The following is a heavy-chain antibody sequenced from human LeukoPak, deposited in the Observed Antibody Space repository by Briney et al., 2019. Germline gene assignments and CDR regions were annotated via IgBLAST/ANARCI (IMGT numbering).Heavy chain of an antibody. CDR2: ISTHNGYT. D-gene: IGHD3-22*01. V-gene: IGHV1-18*01. CDR3: TVYNDSGGYSADF. CDR1: GSLFSKFG. J-gene: IGHJ4*02. Sequence: ASVKVSCKASGSLFSKFGFTWVRQAPGQAFEWLGWISTHNGYTNYAQKLQGRVTMTTDSSTTTAYMDLRSLRPDDTAVYYCTVYNDSGGYSADFWGQGTLVTVSS.